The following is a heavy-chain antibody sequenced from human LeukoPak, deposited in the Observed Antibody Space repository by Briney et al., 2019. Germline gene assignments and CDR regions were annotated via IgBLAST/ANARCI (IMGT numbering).Heavy chain of an antibody. CDR1: GGSISTTGYY. CDR2: IYYSGST. Sequence: SETLSLTCTVSGGSISTTGYYWAWIRQPPGKGLQWIASIYYSGSTYYNSSLKSRVTISVDTSKNQFSLKLSPMTAADTAVYYCASDKGYSNNYLDYWGQGTLVTVSS. V-gene: IGHV4-39*02. CDR3: ASDKGYSNNYLDY. D-gene: IGHD6-13*01. J-gene: IGHJ4*02.